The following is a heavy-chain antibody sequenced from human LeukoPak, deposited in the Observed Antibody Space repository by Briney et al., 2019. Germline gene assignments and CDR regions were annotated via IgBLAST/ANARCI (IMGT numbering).Heavy chain of an antibody. J-gene: IGHJ4*02. Sequence: PGGSLRLSCAAPGFTFSSYSMNWVRQAPGKGLEWVSYISSSSSTIYYADSVKGRFTISRDNAKNTLYLQMNSLRAEDTAVYYCARVGPGLTTPLDYWGQGTLVTVSS. CDR1: GFTFSSYS. V-gene: IGHV3-48*04. CDR3: ARVGPGLTTPLDY. D-gene: IGHD3-22*01. CDR2: ISSSSSTI.